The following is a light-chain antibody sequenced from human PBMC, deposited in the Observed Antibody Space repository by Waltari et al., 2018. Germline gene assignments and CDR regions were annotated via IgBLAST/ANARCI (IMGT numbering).Light chain of an antibody. CDR3: QHYVRLPVT. Sequence: SCRASQSFTRYLAWYQHKPGQAPRLLIYYASTRAAGIADRFSGSGFGTDFTLTISRLEPEDSAVYYCQHYVRLPVTFGQGTKVEIK. J-gene: IGKJ1*01. V-gene: IGKV3-20*01. CDR2: YAS. CDR1: QSFTRY.